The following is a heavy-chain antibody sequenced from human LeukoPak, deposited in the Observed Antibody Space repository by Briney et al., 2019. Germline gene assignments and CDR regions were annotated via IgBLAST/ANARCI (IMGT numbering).Heavy chain of an antibody. D-gene: IGHD2-2*01. V-gene: IGHV3-30-3*01. CDR2: ISYDGSEK. J-gene: IGHJ4*02. CDR1: KFTFSDYT. Sequence: PGGSLRLSCAASKFTFSDYTLHWVRQAPGKGLEWVAVISYDGSEKYYADSVKGRFTISRDNSKNTVSLQMNSLRVEDTAVYYCTRDHITSWQIDFWGQGTMVTVSS. CDR3: TRDHITSWQIDF.